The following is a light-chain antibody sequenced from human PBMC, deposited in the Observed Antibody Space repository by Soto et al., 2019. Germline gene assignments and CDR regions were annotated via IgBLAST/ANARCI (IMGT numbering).Light chain of an antibody. CDR3: QQYNSYSRT. Sequence: DIQMTQSPSTLSASVGDRVTITCRASQSISSWLAWYQQKPGKAPKLLIYKASSVESGVPSRFSGSGSGTEFTLTISSLQPDDFASYCQQYNSYSRTFGQGTKVEIK. CDR2: KAS. CDR1: QSISSW. V-gene: IGKV1-5*03. J-gene: IGKJ1*01.